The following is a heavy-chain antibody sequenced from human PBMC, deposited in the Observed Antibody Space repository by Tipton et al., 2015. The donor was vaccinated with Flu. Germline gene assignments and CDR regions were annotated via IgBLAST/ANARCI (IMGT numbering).Heavy chain of an antibody. D-gene: IGHD1-26*01. CDR1: GFTFSSYE. CDR3: ARDSGSYGYFDY. CDR2: ISSSGSTI. Sequence: SLRLSCAASGFTFSSYEMNWVRQAPGKGLEWVSYISSSGSTIYYADSVKGRFTISRDNAKNSLYLQMNSLRAEDTAVYYCARDSGSYGYFDYWGQGTLVTVSS. V-gene: IGHV3-48*03. J-gene: IGHJ4*02.